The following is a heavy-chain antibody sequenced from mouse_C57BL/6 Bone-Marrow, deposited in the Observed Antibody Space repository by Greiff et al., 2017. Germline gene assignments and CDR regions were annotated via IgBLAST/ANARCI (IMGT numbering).Heavy chain of an antibody. D-gene: IGHD2-1*01. CDR1: GYTFTSYW. CDR3: ARWGLGNYVFAY. V-gene: IGHV1-52*01. J-gene: IGHJ3*01. Sequence: QVQLQQPGAELVRPGSSVKLSCKASGYTFTSYWMHWVKQRPIQGLEWIGNIDPSDSETHYNQKFKDKATLTVDKSSSTAYMQLSSLTSEDSAVFYGARWGLGNYVFAYWGQGTLVTVSA. CDR2: IDPSDSET.